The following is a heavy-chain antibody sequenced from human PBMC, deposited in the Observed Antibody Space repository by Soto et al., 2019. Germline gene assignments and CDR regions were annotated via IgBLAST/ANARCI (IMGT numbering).Heavy chain of an antibody. Sequence: SETLSLTCGVSGHSLASGYYWGWIRQPPGKGPEWIGSISYSGKTYYNPSLASRISIAVDTSKNQFSLRLTSVTAADTALYYCSRGAGAPWVRFDYWGQGTQVTVSS. D-gene: IGHD2-21*01. CDR2: ISYSGKT. CDR1: GHSLASGYY. CDR3: SRGAGAPWVRFDY. J-gene: IGHJ4*02. V-gene: IGHV4-38-2*01.